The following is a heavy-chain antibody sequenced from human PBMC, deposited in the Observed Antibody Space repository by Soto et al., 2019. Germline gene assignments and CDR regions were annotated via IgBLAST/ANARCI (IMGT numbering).Heavy chain of an antibody. CDR2: IIYTGNT. CDR1: GGSFSGYY. V-gene: IGHV4-34*12. CDR3: ARRYCTSTSCLAGFDP. J-gene: IGHJ5*02. Sequence: SETLSLTCAVYGGSFSGYYWSWIRQPPGKGLEWIGEIIYTGNTKYKPSLKSRVTISVDTSKNQFSLKLTSVTAADTALYYCARRYCTSTSCLAGFDPWGRGTLVTVSS. D-gene: IGHD2-2*01.